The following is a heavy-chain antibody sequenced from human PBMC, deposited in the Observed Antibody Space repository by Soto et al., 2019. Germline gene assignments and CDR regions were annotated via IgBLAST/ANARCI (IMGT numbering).Heavy chain of an antibody. Sequence: SVKVSCKASGGTFSSYAISWVRQAPGQGLEWMGGIIPIFGTANYAQKFQGRVTITADKSTSTAYMELSSLRSEDTAVYYCAVAARPNYYYYGMDVWGQGTTVTVSS. J-gene: IGHJ6*02. CDR1: GGTFSSYA. V-gene: IGHV1-69*06. CDR3: AVAARPNYYYYGMDV. D-gene: IGHD6-6*01. CDR2: IIPIFGTA.